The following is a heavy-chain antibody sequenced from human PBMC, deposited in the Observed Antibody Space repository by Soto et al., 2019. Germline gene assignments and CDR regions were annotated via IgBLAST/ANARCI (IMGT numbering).Heavy chain of an antibody. Sequence: QVQLQQWGAGLLKPSETLSLTCAVYGGSFSGYYWSWIRQPPGKGLEWIGKINHSGSTNYNPSLKSRVTISVNTSKNQFSLKLSSVTAADTAVYYCASLIGSTIFGVIVGGMDVWGQGTTVTVSS. J-gene: IGHJ6*02. CDR1: GGSFSGYY. CDR2: INHSGST. V-gene: IGHV4-34*01. CDR3: ASLIGSTIFGVIVGGMDV. D-gene: IGHD3-3*01.